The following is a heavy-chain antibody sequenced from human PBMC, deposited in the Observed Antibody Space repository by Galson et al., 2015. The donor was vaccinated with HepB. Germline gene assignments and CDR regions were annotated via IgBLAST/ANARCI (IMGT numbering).Heavy chain of an antibody. Sequence: LSLTCTVSGGSISSDDYYWSWIRQPPGKGLEWIGYIYYSGSTYYNPSLKSRVTISLDTSKNQFSLKLSSVTAADTAVYYCARAETALWWPKVDYWGQGTLVTVSS. D-gene: IGHD4/OR15-4a*01. J-gene: IGHJ4*02. CDR2: IYYSGST. CDR3: ARAETALWWPKVDY. CDR1: GGSISSDDYY. V-gene: IGHV4-30-4*01.